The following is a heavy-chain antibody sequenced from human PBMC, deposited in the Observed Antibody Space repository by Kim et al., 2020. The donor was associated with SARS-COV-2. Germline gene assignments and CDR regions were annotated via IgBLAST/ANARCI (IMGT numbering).Heavy chain of an antibody. Sequence: SETLSLTCTVSGGSISSYYWSWIRQPPGKGLEWIGYIYYSGSTNYNPSLKSRVTISVDTSKNQFSLKLSSVTAADTAVYYCARATTVVSYFDYWGQGTLVTVSS. CDR1: GGSISSYY. J-gene: IGHJ4*02. D-gene: IGHD4-17*01. V-gene: IGHV4-59*01. CDR3: ARATTVVSYFDY. CDR2: IYYSGST.